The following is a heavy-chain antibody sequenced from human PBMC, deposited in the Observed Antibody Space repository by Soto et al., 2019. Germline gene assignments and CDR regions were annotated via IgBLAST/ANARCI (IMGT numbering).Heavy chain of an antibody. V-gene: IGHV1-18*01. CDR2: VGTNNANT. CDR3: ARELNTDTSAYYPFAF. J-gene: IGHJ4*02. CDR1: GYSFTAYG. Sequence: ASVKVSCKTSGYSFTAYGLAWLRQAPGQRPEWLGWVGTNNANTNYAQKFQDRVTMTTDRSTTTTYMELRSLRSDDTAVYYCARELNTDTSAYYPFAFWGQGTLVTVSS. D-gene: IGHD3-22*01.